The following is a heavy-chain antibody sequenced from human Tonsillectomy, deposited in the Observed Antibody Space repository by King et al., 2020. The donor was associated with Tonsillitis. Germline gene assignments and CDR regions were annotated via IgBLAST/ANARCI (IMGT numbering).Heavy chain of an antibody. CDR3: ARVRGGYSSSWYN. Sequence: VQLVESGGGLIQPGGSLRLSCAASGFTVSSHYMSWVRQAPGQGLEWVSVIYSGGSTYYADSVKSRFTISRDNSNNMLYLQMNSLRAEDTAVYYCARVRGGYSSSWYNWGQGTLVTVSS. V-gene: IGHV3-53*01. D-gene: IGHD6-13*01. CDR2: IYSGGST. J-gene: IGHJ4*02. CDR1: GFTVSSHY.